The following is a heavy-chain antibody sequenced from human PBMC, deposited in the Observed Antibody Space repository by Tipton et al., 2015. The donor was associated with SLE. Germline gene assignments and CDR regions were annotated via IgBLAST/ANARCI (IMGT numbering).Heavy chain of an antibody. Sequence: AVSGFTFTKFRMSWVRQAPGKGLEWVASLSSRGDYIFYADSLRGRFAISRDNAQNSVYLQMNSLRAEDTAVYFCARSGFDGNSHLDHWGQGALVTVSS. J-gene: IGHJ4*02. V-gene: IGHV3-21*01. CDR3: ARSGFDGNSHLDH. CDR1: GFTFTKFR. CDR2: LSSRGDYI. D-gene: IGHD4-23*01.